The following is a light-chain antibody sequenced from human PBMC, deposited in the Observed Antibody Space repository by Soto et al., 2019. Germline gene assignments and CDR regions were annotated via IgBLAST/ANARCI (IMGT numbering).Light chain of an antibody. CDR3: QQYNSAPLT. V-gene: IGKV1-27*01. J-gene: IGKJ4*01. CDR2: AAS. Sequence: DIQMTQSPSSLSASLGDRVTITCRASQGIVVDLAWFQQKPGNAPKLLIYAASPLQSGLPSRFSGSGSGTDFTLTVSSLQPEDLETYYCQQYNSAPLTFGGGTRVEIK. CDR1: QGIVVD.